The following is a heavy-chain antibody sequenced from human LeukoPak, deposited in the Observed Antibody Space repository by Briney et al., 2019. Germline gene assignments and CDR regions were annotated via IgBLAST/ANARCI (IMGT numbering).Heavy chain of an antibody. CDR2: ISYDGSNK. Sequence: QPGGSLRLSCAASGFTFSSYGMHWVRQAPGKGLEWVAVISYDGSNKYYADSVKGRLTISRDNSKNTLYLQMNSLRAEDTAVYYCAKDSRDWNDVYYGMDVWGQGTTVTVSS. CDR3: AKDSRDWNDVYYGMDV. CDR1: GFTFSSYG. J-gene: IGHJ6*02. V-gene: IGHV3-30*18. D-gene: IGHD1-1*01.